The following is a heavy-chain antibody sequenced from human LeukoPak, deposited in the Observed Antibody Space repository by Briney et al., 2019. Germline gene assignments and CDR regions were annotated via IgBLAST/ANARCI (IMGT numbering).Heavy chain of an antibody. Sequence: PSETLSLTCTVSGGSITSYYWSWIRQPPGKGPEWIGYIYYNGNTNYNPSLKSRVTISVDTSENQFSLKLSSVTAADTAVYYCARGPGKSPPTGYWGQGTLVTVSS. CDR3: ARGPGKSPPTGY. CDR1: GGSITSYY. CDR2: IYYNGNT. V-gene: IGHV4-59*12. D-gene: IGHD4-17*01. J-gene: IGHJ4*02.